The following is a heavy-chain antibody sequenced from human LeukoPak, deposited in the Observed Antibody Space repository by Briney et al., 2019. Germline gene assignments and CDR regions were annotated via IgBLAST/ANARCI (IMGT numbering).Heavy chain of an antibody. CDR1: GFTFSSYA. J-gene: IGHJ4*02. CDR3: AKSPYYDFWSGYPIDY. V-gene: IGHV3-23*01. Sequence: GGSLRLSCAAPGFTFSSYAMSWVRQAPGKGLEWVSAISGSGGSTYYADSVKGRFTISRDNSKNTLYLQMNSLRAEDTAVYYCAKSPYYDFWSGYPIDYWGQGTLVTVSS. D-gene: IGHD3-3*01. CDR2: ISGSGGST.